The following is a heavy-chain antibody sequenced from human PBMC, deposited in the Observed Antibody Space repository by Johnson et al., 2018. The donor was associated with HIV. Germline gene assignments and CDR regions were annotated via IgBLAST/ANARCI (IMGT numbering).Heavy chain of an antibody. CDR2: IYRGGAT. CDR3: AKDGGSYGGAFDI. V-gene: IGHV3-66*01. Sequence: VSASYMSWLRQAPGKALEWVSVIYRGGATYYAASVQGRFTISRDNSKNTLYLQMNSLRAEDTAVYYCAKDGGSYGGAFDIWGQGTMVTVSS. D-gene: IGHD1-26*01. J-gene: IGHJ3*02. CDR1: VSASY.